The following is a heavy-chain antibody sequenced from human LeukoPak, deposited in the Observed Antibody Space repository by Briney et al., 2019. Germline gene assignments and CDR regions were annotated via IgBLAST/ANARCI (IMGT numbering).Heavy chain of an antibody. Sequence: GGSLRLSCAASGFTFSSYSMNWVRQAPGKGLEWVSYITSSGRTKYYADSVKGRFTISRDNAKNSLYLQMNSLRAEDTAVYYCAGGGQWLVHWGQGTLVTVSS. CDR3: AGGGQWLVH. V-gene: IGHV3-48*04. CDR2: ITSSGRTK. CDR1: GFTFSSYS. J-gene: IGHJ4*02. D-gene: IGHD6-19*01.